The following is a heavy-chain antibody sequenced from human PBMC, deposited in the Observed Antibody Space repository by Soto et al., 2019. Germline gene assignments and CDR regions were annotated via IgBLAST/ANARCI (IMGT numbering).Heavy chain of an antibody. D-gene: IGHD4-17*01. V-gene: IGHV4-61*01. Sequence: PSETLRVTCTVSGVSVNSGSFYGSWIRQPPGKGLEWIGFVSYSGTTKYNASLKSRVTISVDTSRSQISLKVSSVTAADTAVYYCPRGATVTHSAYWGLGPLGSVS. J-gene: IGHJ4*02. CDR2: VSYSGTT. CDR1: GVSVNSGSFY. CDR3: PRGATVTHSAY.